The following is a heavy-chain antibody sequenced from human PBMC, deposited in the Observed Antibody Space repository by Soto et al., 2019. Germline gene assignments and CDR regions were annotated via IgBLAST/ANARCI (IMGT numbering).Heavy chain of an antibody. CDR3: ARGSSNWAYYFDF. CDR2: ITSSGTTV. V-gene: IGHV3-48*02. Sequence: EVHLVESGGGLVQPGGSLRLSCAASGFTFSSYSLNWVRQAPGKGLEWVSYITSSGTTVYCADSVRGRFTISRDNAKNSLYLQMNSLRDDDTAVYYCARGSSNWAYYFDFWGQGTLVTVSS. J-gene: IGHJ4*02. CDR1: GFTFSSYS. D-gene: IGHD6-13*01.